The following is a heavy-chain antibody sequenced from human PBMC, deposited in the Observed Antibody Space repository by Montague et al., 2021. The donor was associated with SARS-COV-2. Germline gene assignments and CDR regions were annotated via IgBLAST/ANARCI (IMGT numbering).Heavy chain of an antibody. CDR1: GGSISSGGYY. J-gene: IGHJ4*02. CDR2: IYTTGTT. CDR3: ARDGYASGAFYNRHFDR. V-gene: IGHV4-61*02. Sequence: TLSLTCTVSGGSISSGGYYWSWIRQPAGKGLEWIGRIYTTGTTNHNPSLKSRVTMFLDTSKNQYSLKLTSVTAADTGVYYCARDGYASGAFYNRHFDRWGQGALVTVSS. D-gene: IGHD2-2*01.